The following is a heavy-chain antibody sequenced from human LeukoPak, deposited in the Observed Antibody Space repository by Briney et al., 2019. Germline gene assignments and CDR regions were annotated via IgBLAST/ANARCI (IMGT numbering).Heavy chain of an antibody. CDR1: GYTFTAYH. Sequence: GASVKVSCKASGYTFTAYHMHWVRQAPGQGLEWMGRINPNSGDTNYAQKFQGRVTMTRDTSISTAYMELSRLRSDDTAVYYCASDYCSSTSCLFDYWGQGTLVSVSS. CDR3: ASDYCSSTSCLFDY. J-gene: IGHJ4*02. V-gene: IGHV1-2*06. CDR2: INPNSGDT. D-gene: IGHD2-2*01.